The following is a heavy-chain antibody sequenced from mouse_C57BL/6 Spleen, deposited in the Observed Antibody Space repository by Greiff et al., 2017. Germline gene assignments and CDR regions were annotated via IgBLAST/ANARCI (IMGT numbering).Heavy chain of an antibody. Sequence: VQLKESGGDLVKPGGSLKLSCAASGFTFSSYGMSWVRQTPDKRLEWVATISSGGSYTYSPDSVKGRFTISRDNAKNTLYLQMSSLKSEDTAMYYCARWDYDGGYAMDYWGQGTSVTVSS. CDR2: ISSGGSYT. D-gene: IGHD2-4*01. V-gene: IGHV5-6*01. J-gene: IGHJ4*01. CDR3: ARWDYDGGYAMDY. CDR1: GFTFSSYG.